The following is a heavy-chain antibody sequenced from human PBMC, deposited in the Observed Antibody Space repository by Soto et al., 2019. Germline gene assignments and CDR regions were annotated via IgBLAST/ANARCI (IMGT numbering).Heavy chain of an antibody. V-gene: IGHV1-18*01. J-gene: IGHJ3*02. CDR3: ARKSQVVSVTYYYDSSDLNAFDI. CDR1: GYTFTSYG. Sequence: ASVKVSCKASGYTFTSYGISWVRQAPGQGLEWMGWISAYNGNTNYVQKLQGRVTMTTDTSTSTAYMELRSLRSDDTAVYYCARKSQVVSVTYYYDSSDLNAFDIWGQGTMVTVSS. CDR2: ISAYNGNT. D-gene: IGHD3-22*01.